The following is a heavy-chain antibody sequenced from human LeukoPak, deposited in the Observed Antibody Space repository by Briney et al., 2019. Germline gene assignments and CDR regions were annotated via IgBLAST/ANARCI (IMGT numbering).Heavy chain of an antibody. V-gene: IGHV1-69*13. Sequence: GASVKVSCKTSGYSFILYGISWVRQAPGQGLEWMGGIIPIFGTANYAQKFQGRVTITADESTSTAYMELSSLRSEDTAVYYCARDQPTAYDAFDIWGQGTMVTVSS. CDR3: ARDQPTAYDAFDI. CDR2: IIPIFGTA. D-gene: IGHD2-21*02. CDR1: GYSFILYG. J-gene: IGHJ3*02.